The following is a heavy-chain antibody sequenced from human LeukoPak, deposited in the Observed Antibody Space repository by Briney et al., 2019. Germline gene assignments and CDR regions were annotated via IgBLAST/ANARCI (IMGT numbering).Heavy chain of an antibody. Sequence: GGSLRLSCAASGFTFSDYYMTWIRQAPGEGPEWVSYISGSSSYTNYADSVKGRFTISRDNAKNSVYLQMNSLKDEDTAVYYCARVSDYADFWGQGTLVTASS. CDR3: ARVSDYADF. D-gene: IGHD4-17*01. V-gene: IGHV3-11*06. CDR1: GFTFSDYY. J-gene: IGHJ4*02. CDR2: ISGSSSYT.